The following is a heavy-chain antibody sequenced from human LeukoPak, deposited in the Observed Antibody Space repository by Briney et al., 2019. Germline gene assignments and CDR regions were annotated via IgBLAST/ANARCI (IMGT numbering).Heavy chain of an antibody. CDR2: IYYSGST. J-gene: IGHJ4*02. V-gene: IGHV4-59*08. Sequence: PSETLSLTCTVSGGSISSYYWSWIRQPPGKGLEWIGYIYYSGSTNYNPSLKSRVTISVDTSKNQFSLKLSSVTAADTAVYYCGGGDYGDYGGVDYWGQGTLVTVSS. CDR1: GGSISSYY. D-gene: IGHD4-17*01. CDR3: GGGDYGDYGGVDY.